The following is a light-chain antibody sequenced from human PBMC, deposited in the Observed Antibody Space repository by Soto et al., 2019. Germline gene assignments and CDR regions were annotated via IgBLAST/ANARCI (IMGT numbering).Light chain of an antibody. CDR3: QQSYSTPIT. J-gene: IGKJ5*01. V-gene: IGKV1-39*01. CDR2: AAS. CDR1: QSISSY. Sequence: DIQMTQSPSSLSASVGDRVTITCRASQSISSYLNWYQQKPGKAPKLLIYAASSLQSGVPSRFSGSGAGTDFTLTISSLQPEDVATYYCQQSYSTPITCGQGTRLEIK.